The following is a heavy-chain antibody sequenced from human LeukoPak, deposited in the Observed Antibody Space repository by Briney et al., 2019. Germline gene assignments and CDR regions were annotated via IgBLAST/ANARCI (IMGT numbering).Heavy chain of an antibody. Sequence: GGSLRLSCATSGFNFHRYTIHWVRQAPGKGLEWVSLAGWAGGTTYYSDSVRGRFTISRDSGRNSVYLQMNSLATDDTAFYFCAKELDTMFFDYWGQGALVTVSS. J-gene: IGHJ4*02. D-gene: IGHD3-10*02. CDR1: GFNFHRYT. CDR2: AGWAGGTT. V-gene: IGHV3-43*01. CDR3: AKELDTMFFDY.